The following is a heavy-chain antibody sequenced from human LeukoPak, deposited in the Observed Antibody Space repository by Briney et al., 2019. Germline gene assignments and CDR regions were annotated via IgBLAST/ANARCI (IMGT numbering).Heavy chain of an antibody. CDR1: GFTFSSFSSFS. V-gene: IGHV3-21*01. J-gene: IGHJ4*02. CDR2: ISSSSSYI. Sequence: GGSLRLSCAASGFTFSSFSSFSLNWARQAPGRGLAWISSISSSSSYIFYADSVNGRFTISRDNAKNSLYLQMNSLRAEDTAVYYCARDLRGSGSYSIDYWGQGTLVTVSS. D-gene: IGHD3-10*01. CDR3: ARDLRGSGSYSIDY.